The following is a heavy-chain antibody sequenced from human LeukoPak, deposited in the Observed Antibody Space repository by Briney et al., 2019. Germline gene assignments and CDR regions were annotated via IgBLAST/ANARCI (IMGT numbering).Heavy chain of an antibody. CDR3: ARGRNYYDSSGYYYEGDAFDI. V-gene: IGHV1-2*02. CDR1: GYTFIDYS. Sequence: ASMKVSCKASGYTFIDYSMHWVRQAPGQGLEWMGWINPNSGGTYYAQNFQGRVTMTRDTSISTAYMELSSLRSEDTAVYYCARGRNYYDSSGYYYEGDAFDIWGQGTMVTVSS. D-gene: IGHD3-22*01. J-gene: IGHJ3*02. CDR2: INPNSGGT.